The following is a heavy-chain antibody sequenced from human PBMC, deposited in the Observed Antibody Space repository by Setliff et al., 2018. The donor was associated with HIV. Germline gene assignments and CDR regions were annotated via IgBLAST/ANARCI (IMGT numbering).Heavy chain of an antibody. CDR1: GFTFSSYA. CDR3: ARDPPGSGFHLDY. Sequence: PGGSLRLSCTASGFTFSSYAMSWVRQAPGKGLEWVSGITGSGDNTYYADNVEGRFIISRDNSQNTLYLQMNTLRVEDTAVYYCARDPPGSGFHLDYWGQGTPVTVSS. D-gene: IGHD5-12*01. J-gene: IGHJ4*02. V-gene: IGHV3-23*01. CDR2: ITGSGDNT.